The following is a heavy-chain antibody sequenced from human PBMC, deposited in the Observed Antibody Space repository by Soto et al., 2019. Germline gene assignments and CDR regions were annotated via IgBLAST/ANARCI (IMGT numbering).Heavy chain of an antibody. CDR3: GRVPGVVVSADDAFDI. J-gene: IGHJ3*02. CDR1: GGSVSSSNW. CDR2: IYHSGSA. Sequence: QVQLQESGPGLVKPSGTLSLICSFSGGSVSSSNWWSWVRQSPGKGLEWMGEIYHSGSAHYNPSLKSPATISLDQSKNQFSLRLTSVTAADTAVYYCGRVPGVVVSADDAFDIWGPGTRVIVSS. V-gene: IGHV4-4*02. D-gene: IGHD2-21*02.